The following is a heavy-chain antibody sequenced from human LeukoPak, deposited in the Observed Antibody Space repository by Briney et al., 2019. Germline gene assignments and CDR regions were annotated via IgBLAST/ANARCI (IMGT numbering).Heavy chain of an antibody. J-gene: IGHJ4*02. V-gene: IGHV3-74*03. CDR2: ITSDGTST. CDR1: GFTFSSNV. CDR3: ARDWYHAIDY. Sequence: GGSLRLSCAASGFTFSSNVMSWVRRAPGQGLVWVARITSDGTSTSYAESVKGRFTISRDNAKNTLYLQMNSLRAEDTAVYYCARDWYHAIDYWGQGTLVTVSS. D-gene: IGHD2-2*01.